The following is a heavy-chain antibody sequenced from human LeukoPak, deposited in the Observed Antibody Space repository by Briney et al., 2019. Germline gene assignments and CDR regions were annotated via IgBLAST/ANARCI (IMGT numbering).Heavy chain of an antibody. D-gene: IGHD2-2*01. CDR1: GFTFTSSA. CDR2: IVVGSGNT. J-gene: IGHJ4*02. Sequence: SVKVSCKASGFTFTSSAMQWVRQARGQRLEWIGWIVVGSGNTNYAQKFQERVTITRDMSTSTAYMELSSLRSEDTAVYYCASSTQLFVVVPAAMFYWGQGTLVTVSS. V-gene: IGHV1-58*02. CDR3: ASSTQLFVVVPAAMFY.